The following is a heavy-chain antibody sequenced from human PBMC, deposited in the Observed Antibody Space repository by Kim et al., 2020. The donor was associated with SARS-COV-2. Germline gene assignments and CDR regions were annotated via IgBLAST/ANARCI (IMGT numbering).Heavy chain of an antibody. CDR2: ISSISSYI. J-gene: IGHJ4*02. V-gene: IGHV3-21*01. CDR3: ARAYSSGWAYFDY. Sequence: GGSLRLSCAASGFTFSSYSMNWVRQAPGKGLDWVSSISSISSYIYYAAPGKGRFTISRDNAKNSLYLQMNSLGAEDTAVYYCARAYSSGWAYFDYWGQGTLVTVSS. CDR1: GFTFSSYS. D-gene: IGHD6-19*01.